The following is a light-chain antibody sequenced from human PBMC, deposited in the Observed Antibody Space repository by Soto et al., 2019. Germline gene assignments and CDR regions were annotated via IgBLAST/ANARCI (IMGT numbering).Light chain of an antibody. CDR1: SSDVGGYNY. CDR2: DVS. CDR3: CSYAGSYTVV. J-gene: IGLJ2*01. V-gene: IGLV2-11*01. Sequence: QSALTQPRSLSGSTGQSVTISCTGTSSDVGGYNYVSWYQQHPGKAPKLMIYDVSKRPSGVPDRFSGSKSGNTASLTISGLQAEDEADYYCCSYAGSYTVVFGGGTKLTFL.